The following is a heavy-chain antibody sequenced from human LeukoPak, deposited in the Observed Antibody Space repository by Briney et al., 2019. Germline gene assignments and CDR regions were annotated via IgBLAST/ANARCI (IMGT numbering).Heavy chain of an antibody. CDR3: AREESGGYFDY. CDR1: GYTFSNYY. CDR2: INPTGTGT. J-gene: IGHJ4*02. V-gene: IGHV1-46*01. D-gene: IGHD2-8*02. Sequence: ASVKVSCKASGYTFSNYYMHWVRQAPGQGLEWMGLINPTGTGTNYAQKFRGRDTLTRDTSTTTVYMELSSLRSEDSAVYYCAREESGGYFDYWGQGTLVTVSS.